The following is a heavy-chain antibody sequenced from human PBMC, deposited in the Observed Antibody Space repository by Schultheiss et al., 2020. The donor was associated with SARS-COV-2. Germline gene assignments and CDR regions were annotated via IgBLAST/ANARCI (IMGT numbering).Heavy chain of an antibody. V-gene: IGHV4-59*10. Sequence: SETLSLTCAVYGGSFSGYYWSWIRQPAGKGLEWIGRIYTSGSTNYNPSLKSRVTISVDRSKNQFSLKLSSVTAADTAVYYCARSGYGSSSFIDYWGQGTLVTVSS. CDR1: GGSFSGYY. D-gene: IGHD6-6*01. J-gene: IGHJ4*02. CDR2: IYTSGST. CDR3: ARSGYGSSSFIDY.